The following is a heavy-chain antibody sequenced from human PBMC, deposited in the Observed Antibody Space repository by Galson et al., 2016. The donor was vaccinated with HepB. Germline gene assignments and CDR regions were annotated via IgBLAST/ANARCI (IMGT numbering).Heavy chain of an antibody. Sequence: SETLSLTCAVSGVSISSTNCFWGWIRRPPGKGLDWIGNVHSSGNSYYKPSLKSRVTISIDTSKNQVSLRLTSVTAADTAIYYCARSRGPRLSGYAFNYFDSWGQGTLVTVSS. V-gene: IGHV4-39*01. CDR1: GVSISSTNCF. D-gene: IGHD5-12*01. CDR3: ARSRGPRLSGYAFNYFDS. J-gene: IGHJ4*02. CDR2: VHSSGNS.